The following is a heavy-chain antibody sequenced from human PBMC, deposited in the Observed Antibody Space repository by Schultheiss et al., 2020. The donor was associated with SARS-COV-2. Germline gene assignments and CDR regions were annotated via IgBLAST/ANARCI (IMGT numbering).Heavy chain of an antibody. Sequence: SETLSLTCAVYGGSFSGYYWSWIRQPPGKGLEWIGYIYHSGSTYYNPSLKSRVTISVDRSKNQFSLKLSSVTAADTAVYYCASCITIFGVPDYMDVWGKGTTVTVSS. CDR3: ASCITIFGVPDYMDV. D-gene: IGHD3-3*01. V-gene: IGHV4-30-2*01. CDR1: GGSFSGYY. J-gene: IGHJ6*03. CDR2: IYHSGST.